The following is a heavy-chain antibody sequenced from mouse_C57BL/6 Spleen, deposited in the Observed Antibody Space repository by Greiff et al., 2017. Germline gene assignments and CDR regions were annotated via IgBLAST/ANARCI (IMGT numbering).Heavy chain of an antibody. CDR2: INYDGSST. J-gene: IGHJ4*01. CDR1: GFTFSDYY. CDR3: ARRSAQYAMDY. V-gene: IGHV5-16*02. Sequence: EVQLVASEGGLVQPGSSMKLSCTASGFTFSDYYMAWVRQVPEKGLEWVANINYDGSSTYYLDSLKSRFIISRDNAKNILYLQMSSLKAEDTATYYCARRSAQYAMDYWGQGTSVTVSS.